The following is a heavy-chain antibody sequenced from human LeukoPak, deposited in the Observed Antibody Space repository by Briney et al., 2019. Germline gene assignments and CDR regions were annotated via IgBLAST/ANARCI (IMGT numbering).Heavy chain of an antibody. CDR3: ARGGPYCSSTSCYVYAFDI. CDR2: IYYSGST. V-gene: IGHV4-59*01. Sequence: SETLSLTCTVSGGSISSYYWSWIRQPPGKGLEWIGYIYYSGSTNYNPSLKSRVTISVDTSKNQFSLKLSSVTAADTAVYYCARGGPYCSSTSCYVYAFDIWGQGTMVTVSS. J-gene: IGHJ3*02. D-gene: IGHD2-2*01. CDR1: GGSISSYY.